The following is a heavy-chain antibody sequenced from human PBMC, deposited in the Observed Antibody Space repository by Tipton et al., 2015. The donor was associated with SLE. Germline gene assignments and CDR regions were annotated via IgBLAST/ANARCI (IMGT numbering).Heavy chain of an antibody. J-gene: IGHJ5*02. V-gene: IGHV4-61*02. Sequence: TLSLTCTLSGRSIGSGNYFWNWLRQPAGERLEWIGRISTGGDTSYNPSLKNRVTISIDISKNQFSLKMTSMTAADTAVYYCTKGVYSVLNWFDPWGQGTQVTVSS. CDR1: GRSIGSGNYF. D-gene: IGHD4-11*01. CDR2: ISTGGDT. CDR3: TKGVYSVLNWFDP.